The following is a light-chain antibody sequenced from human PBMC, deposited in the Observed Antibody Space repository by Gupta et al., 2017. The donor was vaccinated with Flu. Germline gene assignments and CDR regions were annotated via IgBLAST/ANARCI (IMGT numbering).Light chain of an antibody. J-gene: IGKJ1*01. CDR1: QSLANN. Sequence: LATLSVSPGERATLSCRASQSLANNLAWFQQRPGQAPRLLIYGASTRGTTVPARFSGSGSGTDFTLTISSLQSEDFAVYYCQQYHIWPRTFGQGTKVEVK. V-gene: IGKV3-15*01. CDR2: GAS. CDR3: QQYHIWPRT.